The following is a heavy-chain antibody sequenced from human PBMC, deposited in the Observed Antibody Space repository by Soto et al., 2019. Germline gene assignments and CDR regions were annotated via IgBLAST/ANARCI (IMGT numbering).Heavy chain of an antibody. J-gene: IGHJ5*02. D-gene: IGHD2-15*01. CDR3: AREVANWFDP. CDR2: IWYDGSNK. Sequence: QVQLVESGGGVVQPGRSLRLSCAASGFTSSSYGMHWVRQAPGKGLEWVAVIWYDGSNKYYADSVKGRFTISRDNSKNTLYLQMNSLRAEDTAVYYCAREVANWFDPWGQGTLVTVSS. V-gene: IGHV3-33*01. CDR1: GFTSSSYG.